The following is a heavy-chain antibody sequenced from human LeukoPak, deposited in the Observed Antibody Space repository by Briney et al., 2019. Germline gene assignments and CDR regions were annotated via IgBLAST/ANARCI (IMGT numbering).Heavy chain of an antibody. J-gene: IGHJ5*02. V-gene: IGHV1-2*06. CDR3: ARGTVSAVTNWFDP. D-gene: IGHD4-23*01. CDR2: INPNSGGT. CDR1: GYTFTGYY. Sequence: ASVKVSCKASGYTFTGYYMHWVRQAPGQGLEGVGRINPNSGGTNYAQKFQGRVTMTRDTSICTAYMELSRLRSDDTAVYYCARGTVSAVTNWFDPWGQGTLVTVSS.